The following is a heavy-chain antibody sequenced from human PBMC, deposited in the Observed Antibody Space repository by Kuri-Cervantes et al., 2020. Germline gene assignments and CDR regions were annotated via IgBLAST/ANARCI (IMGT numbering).Heavy chain of an antibody. V-gene: IGHV3-30*03. D-gene: IGHD1-20*01. CDR3: ARALAEGGITGNYYYYGMDV. Sequence: GESLKISCAASGFTFSSYGMHWVRQAPGKGLEWVAVISYDGRNKYYADSVKGRFTTSRDNSRNTLFLQMNSLRAEDTAVYYCARALAEGGITGNYYYYGMDVWGQGTTVTVSS. J-gene: IGHJ6*02. CDR2: ISYDGRNK. CDR1: GFTFSSYG.